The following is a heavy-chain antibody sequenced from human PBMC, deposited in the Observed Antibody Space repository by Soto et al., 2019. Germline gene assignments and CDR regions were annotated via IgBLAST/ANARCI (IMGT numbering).Heavy chain of an antibody. CDR3: ASIGNTYYYDSSGSYYFDY. Sequence: QVQLQESGPGLVKPSQTLSLTCTVSGGSISSGGYYWSWIRQHPGKGLEWIGYIYYSGSTYYNPSLKSRVTISVDTSKNQFSLKLSSVTAADTAVYYCASIGNTYYYDSSGSYYFDYWGQGTLVTVSS. CDR1: GGSISSGGYY. CDR2: IYYSGST. J-gene: IGHJ4*02. V-gene: IGHV4-31*03. D-gene: IGHD3-22*01.